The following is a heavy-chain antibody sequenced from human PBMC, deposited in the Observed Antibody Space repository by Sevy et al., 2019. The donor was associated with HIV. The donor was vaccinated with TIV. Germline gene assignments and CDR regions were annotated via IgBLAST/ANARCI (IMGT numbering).Heavy chain of an antibody. Sequence: SETLSLTCTVSGGSISSGSHYWSWIRQPAGKGLEWIGDIYTTGSTNYNPSLKGRVTISVDTSKNQFSLKLSSVTAADTAVYYCARKNGLYYFDYWGQGTLVTVSS. D-gene: IGHD2-8*01. CDR3: ARKNGLYYFDY. CDR2: IYTTGST. CDR1: GGSISSGSHY. J-gene: IGHJ4*02. V-gene: IGHV4-61*09.